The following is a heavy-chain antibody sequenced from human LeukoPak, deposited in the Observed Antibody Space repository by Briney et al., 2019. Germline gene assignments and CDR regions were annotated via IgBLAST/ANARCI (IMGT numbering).Heavy chain of an antibody. CDR2: INPNSGGT. D-gene: IGHD3-10*01. CDR1: GYTFTGYH. CDR3: ARRMVRGVTHNWFDP. V-gene: IGHV1-2*02. Sequence: PGASVKVSCKASGYTFTGYHMHWVRQAPGQGLEWMGWINPNSGGTNYAQKFQGRVTMTRDTSISTAYLQWSSLKASDTAMYYCARRMVRGVTHNWFDPWGQGTLVTVSS. J-gene: IGHJ5*02.